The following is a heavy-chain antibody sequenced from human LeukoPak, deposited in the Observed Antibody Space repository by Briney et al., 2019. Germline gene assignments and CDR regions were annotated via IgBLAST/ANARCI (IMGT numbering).Heavy chain of an antibody. V-gene: IGHV4-39*01. CDR2: IYYSGST. Sequence: SETLSLTCTVPGGSISSSSYYWGWIRQPPGKGLEWIGSIYYSGSTYYNPSLKSRVTISVDTSKNQFSLKLSSVTTADTAVYYCARFSGYSSGWLRTFYFDYWGQGTLVTVSS. CDR3: ARFSGYSSGWLRTFYFDY. D-gene: IGHD6-19*01. J-gene: IGHJ4*02. CDR1: GGSISSSSYY.